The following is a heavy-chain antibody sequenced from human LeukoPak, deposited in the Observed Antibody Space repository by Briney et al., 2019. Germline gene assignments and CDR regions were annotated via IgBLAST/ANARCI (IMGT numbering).Heavy chain of an antibody. Sequence: SETLSLTCTVSGGSISSSSYYWGSIRQPPGKGLEWIGSIYYSGSTYYNPSLKSRVTISVDTSKNQFSLKLSSVTAADTAVYYCARRAYSNYFDYWGQGTLVTVSS. D-gene: IGHD4-11*01. CDR2: IYYSGST. V-gene: IGHV4-39*01. CDR1: GGSISSSSYY. CDR3: ARRAYSNYFDY. J-gene: IGHJ4*02.